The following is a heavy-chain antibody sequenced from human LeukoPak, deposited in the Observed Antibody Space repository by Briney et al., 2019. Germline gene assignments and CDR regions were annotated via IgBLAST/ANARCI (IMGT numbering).Heavy chain of an antibody. CDR1: GYTFTSYG. V-gene: IGHV1-18*01. CDR3: ARDDSGSYYVGSVSFDY. J-gene: IGHJ4*02. Sequence: GASVKVSCKASGYTFTSYGISWVRQAPGQGLEWMGWISAYNGNTNYAQKIQGRVTMTTDTSTSTAYMELRSLRSDDTAVYYCARDDSGSYYVGSVSFDYWGQGTLVTVSS. CDR2: ISAYNGNT. D-gene: IGHD1-26*01.